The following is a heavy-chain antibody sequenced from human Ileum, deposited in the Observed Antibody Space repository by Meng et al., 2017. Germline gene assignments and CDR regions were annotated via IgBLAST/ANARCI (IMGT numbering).Heavy chain of an antibody. V-gene: IGHV4-61*08. CDR2: AST. CDR3: ARDHMGSLDY. J-gene: IGHJ4*02. Sequence: QVQLQESGPGLVRPSHTLSLICTVSGGSVSRAGYQWGWIRQPPGKGLEWIGYASTNYNPSLKSRVTISLDTSRNQFSLSLSSVTAADTAVYYCARDHMGSLDYWGQGILVTVSS. D-gene: IGHD1-26*01. CDR1: GGSVSRAGYQ.